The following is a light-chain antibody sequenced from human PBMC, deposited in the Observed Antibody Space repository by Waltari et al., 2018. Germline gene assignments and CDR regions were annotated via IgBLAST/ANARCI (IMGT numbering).Light chain of an antibody. Sequence: SFALTQPVSVSVALGQTATISCGADNIESTNAHWYQQKPGQAPVLVIYRDKNRPSGIPDRFSGSNSGNTATLTVSRAQHDDEADYFCQVWDSGTVVFGGGTRLTVL. CDR1: NIESTN. CDR3: QVWDSGTVV. CDR2: RDK. J-gene: IGLJ2*01. V-gene: IGLV3-9*01.